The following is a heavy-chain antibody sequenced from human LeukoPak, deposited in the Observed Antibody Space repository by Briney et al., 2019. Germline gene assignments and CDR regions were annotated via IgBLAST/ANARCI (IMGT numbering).Heavy chain of an antibody. D-gene: IGHD6-13*01. CDR3: ARELSSPAFDI. CDR1: GYTFTSYD. Sequence: ASVKVSCKASGYTFTSYDINWVRQATGQGLEWMGWMNPNSGNTGYAQKFQGRVTITRNTSISTAYMELGSLRSEDTAVYYCARELSSPAFDIWGQGTMVTVSS. V-gene: IGHV1-8*03. J-gene: IGHJ3*02. CDR2: MNPNSGNT.